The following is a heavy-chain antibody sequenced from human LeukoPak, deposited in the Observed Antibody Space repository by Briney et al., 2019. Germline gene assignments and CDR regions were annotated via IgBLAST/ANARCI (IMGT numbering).Heavy chain of an antibody. V-gene: IGHV1-24*01. D-gene: IGHD2-2*01. CDR3: ATIVVVPAAGSSYYFDY. CDR1: GYTLTELS. J-gene: IGHJ4*02. Sequence: GASVKVSCKVSGYTLTELSMHWVRQAPGKGLEWMGRFDPEDGETIYAQKFQGGVTMTEDTSTDTAYMELSSLRSEDTAVYYCATIVVVPAAGSSYYFDYWGQGTLVTVSS. CDR2: FDPEDGET.